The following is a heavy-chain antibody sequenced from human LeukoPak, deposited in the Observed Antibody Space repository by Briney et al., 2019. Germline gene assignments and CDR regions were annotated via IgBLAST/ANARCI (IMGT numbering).Heavy chain of an antibody. V-gene: IGHV4-59*01. Sequence: SETLSLTCTVSGGSISSYCWSWIRQPPGKGLEWIGYIYYSGSTNYNPSLKSRVTISVDTSKNQFSLKLSSVTAADTAVYYCARMWGELRWELLGPAYYYYYGMDVWGQGTTVTVSS. J-gene: IGHJ6*02. CDR2: IYYSGST. CDR3: ARMWGELRWELLGPAYYYYYGMDV. CDR1: GGSISSYC. D-gene: IGHD1-26*01.